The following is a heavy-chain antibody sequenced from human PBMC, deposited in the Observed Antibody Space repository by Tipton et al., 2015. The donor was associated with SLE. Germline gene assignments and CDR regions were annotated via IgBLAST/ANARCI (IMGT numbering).Heavy chain of an antibody. CDR1: GGSISSYY. J-gene: IGHJ4*02. CDR2: IYYSGST. D-gene: IGHD1-20*01. V-gene: IGHV4-39*07. CDR3: ERRTYNWSLTCNC. Sequence: TLSLTCTVSGGSISSYYWGWIRPPPGKGLEWIGSIYYSGSTYYNPSLKSRVTISVDTSKNQFSLKLSSVTAADTAVYYCERRTYNWSLTCNCWGQGTLASVSS.